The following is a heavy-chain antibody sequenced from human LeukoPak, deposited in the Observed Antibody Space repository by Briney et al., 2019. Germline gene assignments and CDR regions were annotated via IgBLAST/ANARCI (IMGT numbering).Heavy chain of an antibody. CDR3: AKSGIIQGYYFYYMDV. Sequence: GGSLRLSCAASGFTFDDYAMHWVRQAPGKGLEWVSLITWDGDSTYYADSVKGRFTTSRDNAKNSLYLQMNSLRAEDTALYYCAKSGIIQGYYFYYMDVWGKGTTVTISS. CDR1: GFTFDDYA. V-gene: IGHV3-43D*03. CDR2: ITWDGDST. D-gene: IGHD5-18*01. J-gene: IGHJ6*03.